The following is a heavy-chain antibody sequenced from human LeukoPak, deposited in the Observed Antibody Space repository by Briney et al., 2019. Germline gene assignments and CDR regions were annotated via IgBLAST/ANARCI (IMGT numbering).Heavy chain of an antibody. D-gene: IGHD3-22*01. V-gene: IGHV4-59*01. CDR1: GGSISPYY. CDR3: ARNYYDTSGPFDY. CDR2: IYYSGST. J-gene: IGHJ4*02. Sequence: PSETLSLTCTVSGGSISPYYWSWIRQPPGKGLEWIGYIYYSGSTNYNPSLKSRVTMSVDTSKNQFSLKLISVTAADTAVYYCARNYYDTSGPFDYWGQGTLVTVSS.